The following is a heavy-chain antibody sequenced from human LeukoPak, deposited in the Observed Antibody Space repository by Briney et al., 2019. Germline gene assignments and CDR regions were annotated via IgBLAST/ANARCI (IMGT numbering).Heavy chain of an antibody. CDR3: AKVVYDSSGYYPIYY. D-gene: IGHD3-22*01. CDR2: ISYDGSNK. J-gene: IGHJ4*01. Sequence: PGGTLRLSCAASGFTFSSYGMHWLRQAPGKGLEWVAVISYDGSNKYYADSVKGRFTISRDNSKNTLYLQTNSLRAEDTAVYYCAKVVYDSSGYYPIYYWGSGILVTVSS. CDR1: GFTFSSYG. V-gene: IGHV3-30*18.